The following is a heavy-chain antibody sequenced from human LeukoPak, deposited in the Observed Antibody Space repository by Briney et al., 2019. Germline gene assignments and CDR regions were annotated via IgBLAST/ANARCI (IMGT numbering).Heavy chain of an antibody. CDR1: GDSMSSYY. V-gene: IGHV4-59*08. CDR3: VRLPGRTTTSRPFDY. J-gene: IGHJ4*02. D-gene: IGHD1/OR15-1a*01. Sequence: SETLSLTCTVSGDSMSSYYWAWIRQPPEDGLEWIGFIYYSGNTNYNPPLRSRVTISIDTSKNQFSLNLTSVTAADTAVYYCVRLPGRTTTSRPFDYWGRGALVTVSS. CDR2: IYYSGNT.